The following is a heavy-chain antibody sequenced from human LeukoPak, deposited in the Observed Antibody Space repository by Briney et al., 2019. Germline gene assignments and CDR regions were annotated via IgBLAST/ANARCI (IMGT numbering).Heavy chain of an antibody. CDR2: TYYRSKWYN. CDR3: ARDLAMAGTPHFDY. CDR1: GDSVSSNSAA. Sequence: SQTLSLTCAISGDSVSSNSAAWNWIRQSPSRGLEWLGRTYYRSKWYNDYAVSVKSRITISPDTSKNQFSLQLNSVTPEDTAVYFCARDLAMAGTPHFDYWGQGTLVTVSS. J-gene: IGHJ4*02. V-gene: IGHV6-1*01. D-gene: IGHD6-19*01.